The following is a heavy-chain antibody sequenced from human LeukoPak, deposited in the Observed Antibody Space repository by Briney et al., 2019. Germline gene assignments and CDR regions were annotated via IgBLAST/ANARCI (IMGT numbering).Heavy chain of an antibody. D-gene: IGHD5-24*01. J-gene: IGHJ4*02. CDR2: IIPIFGTA. V-gene: IGHV1-69*05. CDR3: ARGRDGYFDY. CDR1: GGTFSSYA. Sequence: ASVKVSCKASGGTFSSYAISWVQQAPGQGLEWMGGIIPIFGTANYAQKFQGRVTITTDESTSTVYMELSSLRSEDTAVYYCARGRDGYFDYWGQGTLVTVSS.